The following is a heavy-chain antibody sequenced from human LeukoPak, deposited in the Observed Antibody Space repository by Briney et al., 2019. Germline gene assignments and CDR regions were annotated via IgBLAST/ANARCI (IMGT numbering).Heavy chain of an antibody. CDR3: ARDYCSGGSCYFHDAFDI. CDR1: GFTVSNNY. CDR2: IYIGGTT. J-gene: IGHJ3*02. Sequence: PGGSLRLSCAASGFTVSNNYMTWVRQAPGKGLEWVSVIYIGGTTFYADSVKGRFTISRDNSKNTLYLQMNSLRAGDTAVYYCARDYCSGGSCYFHDAFDIWGPGTMVTVSS. V-gene: IGHV3-53*01. D-gene: IGHD2-15*01.